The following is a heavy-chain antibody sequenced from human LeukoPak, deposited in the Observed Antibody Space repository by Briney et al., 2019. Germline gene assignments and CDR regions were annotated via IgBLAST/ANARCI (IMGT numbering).Heavy chain of an antibody. J-gene: IGHJ4*02. CDR2: IRYDGSNK. CDR1: GFTFSSYG. CDR3: ASLTTVTTSDDDY. V-gene: IGHV3-30*02. Sequence: GGSLRLSCAASGFTFSSYGMHWVRQAPGKGLEWVAFIRYDGSNKYYADSVKGRFTISRDNSKNTLYLQMNSLRAEDTAVYYCASLTTVTTSDDDYWGQGTLVTVSS. D-gene: IGHD4-17*01.